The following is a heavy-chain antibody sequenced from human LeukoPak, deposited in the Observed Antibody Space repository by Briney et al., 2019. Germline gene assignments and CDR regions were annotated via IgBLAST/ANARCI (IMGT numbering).Heavy chain of an antibody. CDR2: ISSSSSYI. CDR3: ARDSPDFGGPDY. D-gene: IGHD3-16*01. Sequence: GGSLRLSCATSGFTLSTYWMSWVRQAPGKGLEWVSSISSSSSYIYYADSVKGRFTISRDNAKNSLYLQMNSLRAEDTAVYYCARDSPDFGGPDYWGQGTLVTVSS. V-gene: IGHV3-21*01. J-gene: IGHJ4*02. CDR1: GFTLSTYW.